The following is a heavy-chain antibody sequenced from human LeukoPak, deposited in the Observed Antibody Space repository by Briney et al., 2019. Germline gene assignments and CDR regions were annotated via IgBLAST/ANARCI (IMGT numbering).Heavy chain of an antibody. CDR2: IIPMFGTT. D-gene: IGHD2-15*01. Sequence: SVKVSCKASGGSFRSYAISWVRQAPGQGLEWMGEIIPMFGTTNYAQKFQGRVTVTADESTRTAYMELSSLRSEDTAVYYCARGVVAVAALVQYYYYGMDVWGQGTTVTVSS. J-gene: IGHJ6*02. V-gene: IGHV1-69*13. CDR3: ARGVVAVAALVQYYYYGMDV. CDR1: GGSFRSYA.